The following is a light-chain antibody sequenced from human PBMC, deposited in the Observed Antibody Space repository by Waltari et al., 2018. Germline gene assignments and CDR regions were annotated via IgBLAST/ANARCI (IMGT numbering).Light chain of an antibody. CDR2: GAT. V-gene: IGKV1-9*01. CDR3: LQHNSYPLT. J-gene: IGKJ4*02. Sequence: DMQLTQSPSSLSASVGDTVTITCRASQGISSYLNWFQQKPGKAPKLLIYGATTLESGVPSMFSGSGSGTEFTLTINSLQPEDFAVYYCLQHNSYPLTFGGGTRVEIK. CDR1: QGISSY.